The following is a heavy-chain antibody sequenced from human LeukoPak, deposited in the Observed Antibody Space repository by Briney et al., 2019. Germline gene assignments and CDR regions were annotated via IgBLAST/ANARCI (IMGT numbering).Heavy chain of an antibody. Sequence: SETLSLTCTVSGGSISSSSYYWGWMRQPPGKGLEWVGSIYYSGSTYYNPSLKSRVTISVDRSKNQLFLKLSSVTAADTAVYYCASSPYCGADCYSLGFDYWGQGTLVTVSS. V-gene: IGHV4-39*07. J-gene: IGHJ4*02. D-gene: IGHD2-21*02. CDR3: ASSPYCGADCYSLGFDY. CDR2: IYYSGST. CDR1: GGSISSSSYY.